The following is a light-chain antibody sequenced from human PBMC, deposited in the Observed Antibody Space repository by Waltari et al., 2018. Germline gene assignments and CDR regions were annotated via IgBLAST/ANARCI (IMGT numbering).Light chain of an antibody. Sequence: ELVLTQSPGTLSLSPGETATLSCRASQRVSRALAWYQQKPGQAPRLLIYDASTRATGIPDRFSGSGSGTDFSLTISRLEPEDFAVYYCQKYVRLPATFGQGTKVEIK. CDR1: QRVSRA. V-gene: IGKV3-20*01. J-gene: IGKJ1*01. CDR3: QKYVRLPAT. CDR2: DAS.